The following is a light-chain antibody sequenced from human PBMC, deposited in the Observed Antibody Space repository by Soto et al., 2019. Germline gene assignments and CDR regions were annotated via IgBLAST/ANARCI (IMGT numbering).Light chain of an antibody. CDR3: RSYRSSNTYV. CDR1: SSDVGGYNY. J-gene: IGLJ1*01. Sequence: QSVLTQPASVSGSPGQSITISCTGTSSDVGGYNYVSWYQQHPGKAPKLMIYDVSNRPSGVSNRFSGSKSGNTASLTISGLQAEDEADYYCRSYRSSNTYVFGTGTKVTVL. CDR2: DVS. V-gene: IGLV2-14*01.